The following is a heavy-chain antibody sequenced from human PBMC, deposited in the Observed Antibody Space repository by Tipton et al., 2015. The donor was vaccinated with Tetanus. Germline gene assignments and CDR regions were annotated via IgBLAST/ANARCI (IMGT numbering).Heavy chain of an antibody. Sequence: VKPSETLSLTCTVSGGSMNSGGYYWSWIRQHPGKGLEWIGYIYYSGSTYYNPSLKSRVTTSVDTSKNQFSLKLSSVTAADTAVYYCVRVGGYYDSSGYRVTYFDSWGQGTLVTVSS. D-gene: IGHD3-22*01. V-gene: IGHV4-31*03. CDR3: VRVGGYYDSSGYRVTYFDS. CDR2: IYYSGST. J-gene: IGHJ4*02. CDR1: GGSMNSGGYY.